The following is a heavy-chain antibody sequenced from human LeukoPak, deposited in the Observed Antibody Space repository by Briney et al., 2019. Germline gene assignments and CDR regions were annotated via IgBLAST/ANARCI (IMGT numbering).Heavy chain of an antibody. J-gene: IGHJ4*02. D-gene: IGHD2-15*01. CDR2: IKQDGSDK. V-gene: IGHV3-7*01. Sequence: QPGGSLRLSCAASGFTFSGFWMSWIRQAPGKGLEWVANIKQDGSDKYYVDSVKGRFIISRDNAKNSLYLQMNSLRAEDTAVYYCARGGGNFDSWGQGTLVTVSS. CDR1: GFTFSGFW. CDR3: ARGGGNFDS.